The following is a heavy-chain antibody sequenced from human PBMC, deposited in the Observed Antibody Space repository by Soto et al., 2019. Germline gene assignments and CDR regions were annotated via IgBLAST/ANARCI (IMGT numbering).Heavy chain of an antibody. D-gene: IGHD3-3*02. CDR1: GGTFSTSA. CDR3: ARDKDRQQLGGNYYYILDV. Sequence: QVQLVQSGAEVKKPGSSVKVSCKASGGTFSTSAISWVRQAPGQGLEWVGGIMPVFATPDYAQKFQDRVTISADESTTTAYLELTSLRTDDTAVYYCARDKDRQQLGGNYYYILDVWGQGTAIIVSS. J-gene: IGHJ6*02. CDR2: IMPVFATP. V-gene: IGHV1-69*12.